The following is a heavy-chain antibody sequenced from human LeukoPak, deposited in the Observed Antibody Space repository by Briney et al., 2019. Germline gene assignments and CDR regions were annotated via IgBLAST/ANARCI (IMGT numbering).Heavy chain of an antibody. Sequence: GGSLRLSCTASGFIFSSYWMTWVRQAPGKGLEWVANIRQDGSEKNFVDSVKGRFTISRDNAKNSLYLQMHTLTAEDTAVYYCARGPIDYWGQGTLVTVTS. CDR2: IRQDGSEK. V-gene: IGHV3-7*01. CDR3: ARGPIDY. CDR1: GFIFSSYW. J-gene: IGHJ4*02.